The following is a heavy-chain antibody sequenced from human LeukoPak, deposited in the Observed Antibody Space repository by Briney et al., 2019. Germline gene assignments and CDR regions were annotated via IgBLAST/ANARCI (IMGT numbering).Heavy chain of an antibody. CDR1: GGSFSGYY. CDR2: INHSGST. V-gene: IGHV4-34*01. CDR3: ARGLAGRASGAVYFDL. D-gene: IGHD3-16*01. J-gene: IGHJ2*01. Sequence: SETLSLTCAVYGGSFSGYYWSWIRQPPGKGLEWIGEINHSGSTYYNPSLKSRVSISVDTSKNQVSLRLNSVTPADTAVYYCARGLAGRASGAVYFDLWGRGALVTVSS.